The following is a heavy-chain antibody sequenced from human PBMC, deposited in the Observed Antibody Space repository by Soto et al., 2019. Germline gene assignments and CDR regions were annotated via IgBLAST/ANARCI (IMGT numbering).Heavy chain of an antibody. CDR1: GGTFSSYA. V-gene: IGHV1-69*13. J-gene: IGHJ4*02. D-gene: IGHD3-22*01. Sequence: SVRVSCKXSGGTFSSYAISWVRQAPGQGLEWMGGIIPIFGTANYAQKFQGRVTITADESTSTAYMELSSLRSEDTAVYYCARGTYYYDSSGYGTWFDYWGQGTLVTVSS. CDR2: IIPIFGTA. CDR3: ARGTYYYDSSGYGTWFDY.